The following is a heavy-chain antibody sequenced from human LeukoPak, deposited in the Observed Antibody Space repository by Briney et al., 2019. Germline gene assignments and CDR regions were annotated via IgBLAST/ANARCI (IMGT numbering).Heavy chain of an antibody. CDR1: GGTFSSYA. D-gene: IGHD3-22*01. CDR3: ARGGSITMIVED. CDR2: IIPIFGTA. V-gene: IGHV1-69*06. J-gene: IGHJ4*02. Sequence: ASVKVSCKASGGTFSSYAISWVRQAPGQGLEWMGGIIPIFGTANYAQKFQGRVTITADKSTSTAYMELSSLRSEDTAVYYCARGGSITMIVEDWGQGTLVTVSS.